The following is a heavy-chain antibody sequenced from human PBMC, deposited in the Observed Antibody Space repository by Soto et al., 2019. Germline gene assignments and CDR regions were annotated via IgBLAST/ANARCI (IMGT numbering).Heavy chain of an antibody. CDR1: GYTFTSYG. J-gene: IGHJ5*02. V-gene: IGHV1-18*01. D-gene: IGHD3-3*01. CDR3: ARGGLYYDFWCGSKYNWFDP. CDR2: ISAYNGNT. Sequence: ASVKVSCKASGYTFTSYGISWVRQAPGQGLEWMGWISAYNGNTNYAQKLQGRVTMTTDTSTSTAYMELRSLRSDDTAVYYCARGGLYYDFWCGSKYNWFDPWGQGTLVTVSS.